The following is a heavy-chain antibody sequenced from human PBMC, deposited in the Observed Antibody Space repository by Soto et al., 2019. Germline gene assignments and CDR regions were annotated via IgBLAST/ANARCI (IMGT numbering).Heavy chain of an antibody. CDR2: INHSGST. CDR1: GGSFSGYY. Sequence: NPSETLSLTCAVYGGSFSGYYWSWIRQPPGKGLEWIGEINHSGSTNYNPSLKSRVTISVDTSKNQFSLKLSSVTAADTAVYYCARDLLRYSSGWYGRYYFDYWGQGTLVTVSS. J-gene: IGHJ4*02. D-gene: IGHD6-19*01. V-gene: IGHV4-34*01. CDR3: ARDLLRYSSGWYGRYYFDY.